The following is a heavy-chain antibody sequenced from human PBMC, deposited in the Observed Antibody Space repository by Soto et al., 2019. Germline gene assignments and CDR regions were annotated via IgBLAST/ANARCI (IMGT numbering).Heavy chain of an antibody. CDR1: GFTFGDYA. CDR3: TRLIVVVPAAMREYYFDY. V-gene: IGHV3-49*03. J-gene: IGHJ4*02. CDR2: IRSKAYGGTT. D-gene: IGHD2-2*01. Sequence: GGSLRLSCTASGFTFGDYAMSWFRQAPGKGLEWVGFIRSKAYGGTTEYAASVKGRFTISRDDSKSIAYLQMNSLKTEDTAVYYCTRLIVVVPAAMREYYFDYWGQGTLVTVSS.